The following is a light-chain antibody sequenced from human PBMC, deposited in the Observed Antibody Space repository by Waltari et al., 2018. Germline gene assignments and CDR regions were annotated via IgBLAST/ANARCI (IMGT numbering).Light chain of an antibody. V-gene: IGLV2-14*03. CDR2: DVT. Sequence: QSALTQPASVSGSPGPSLTISCTGTSSDVGAYDYVSWYQQHPGQVPKLIIYDVTYRPSGISNRFSGSKSGITAFLTISGLQAEDEADYYCSSHTSSRTRVFGGGTELTVL. CDR3: SSHTSSRTRV. CDR1: SSDVGAYDY. J-gene: IGLJ3*02.